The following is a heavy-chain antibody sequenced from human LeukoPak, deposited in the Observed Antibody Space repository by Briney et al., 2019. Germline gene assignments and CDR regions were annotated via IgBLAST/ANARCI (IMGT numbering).Heavy chain of an antibody. J-gene: IGHJ4*02. CDR1: GGSISSYY. Sequence: SETLSLTCTVSGGSISSYYWSWIRQPPRQGLEWIGYIYYSGSSNHNPSLKSRVTIHVDTSKNQFSLKLSSVPAADTAVYYCARQRLAAAGSSHFDYWGQGTLVTVSS. CDR3: ARQRLAAAGSSHFDY. D-gene: IGHD6-13*01. V-gene: IGHV4-59*08. CDR2: IYYSGSS.